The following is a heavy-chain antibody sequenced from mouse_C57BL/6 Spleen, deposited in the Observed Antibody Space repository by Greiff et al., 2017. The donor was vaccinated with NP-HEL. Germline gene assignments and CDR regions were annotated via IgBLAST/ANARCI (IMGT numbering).Heavy chain of an antibody. CDR1: GYAFSSSW. D-gene: IGHD3-2*02. J-gene: IGHJ3*01. V-gene: IGHV1-82*01. CDR2: IYPGDGDT. CDR3: ARGELTAQATFAY. Sequence: QVQLQQSGPELVKPGASVKISCKASGYAFSSSWMNWVKQRPGKGLEWIGRIYPGDGDTNYNGKFKGKDTLTADKSASTAYMQLSSLTSEDSAVYFCARGELTAQATFAYWGQGTLVTVSA.